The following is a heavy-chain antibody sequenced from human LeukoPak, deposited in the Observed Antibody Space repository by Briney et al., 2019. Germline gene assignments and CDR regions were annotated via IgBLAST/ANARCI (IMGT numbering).Heavy chain of an antibody. Sequence: GGSLRLSCAASGFTFSSYSMNWVRQAPGKGLEWVSSISSSSSYIYYADSVKGRFTISRDNAKNSLYLQMNSLRAEDTAVYYCTTDKNDNLTGYYLFDYWGQGTLVTVSS. D-gene: IGHD3-9*01. CDR2: ISSSSSYI. CDR1: GFTFSSYS. J-gene: IGHJ4*02. V-gene: IGHV3-21*01. CDR3: TTDKNDNLTGYYLFDY.